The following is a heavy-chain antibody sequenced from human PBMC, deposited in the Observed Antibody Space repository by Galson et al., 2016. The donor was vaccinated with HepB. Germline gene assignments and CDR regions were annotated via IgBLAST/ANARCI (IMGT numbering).Heavy chain of an antibody. CDR3: ASVTMALEVGGSYGMDV. CDR1: GGSFSGYY. J-gene: IGHJ6*02. Sequence: SETLSLTCTIYGGSFSGYYWSWIRQPPGKGLEWIGEIHHSGSTNYNPSLKSRVTISVDTSKNQFSLKLSSVTAADTAVYYCASVTMALEVGGSYGMDVWGQGTTVTVSS. D-gene: IGHD3-10*01. V-gene: IGHV4-34*01. CDR2: IHHSGST.